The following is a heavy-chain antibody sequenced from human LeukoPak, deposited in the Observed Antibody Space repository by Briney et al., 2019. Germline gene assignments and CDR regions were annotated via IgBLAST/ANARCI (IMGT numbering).Heavy chain of an antibody. V-gene: IGHV7-4-1*02. CDR2: INTNTRTP. D-gene: IGHD1/OR15-1a*01. J-gene: IGHJ6*01. Sequence: ASVKVSCKASGGSFSSYGISWVRQVPGQGLEWMGWINTNTRTPTYAQGFTGRFVFSLDMSVSTAYLEISSLKAEDTAVYYCARVKEHFYYYYAMDVWGQGTTVTVSS. CDR1: GGSFSSYG. CDR3: ARVKEHFYYYYAMDV.